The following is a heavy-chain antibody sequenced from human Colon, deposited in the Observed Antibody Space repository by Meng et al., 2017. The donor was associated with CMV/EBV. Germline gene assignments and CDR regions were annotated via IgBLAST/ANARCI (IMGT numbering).Heavy chain of an antibody. Sequence: GGSLRLSCRASGFTFSDYEMSWVRQAPGKGLEWVSAISGSGGSTYYADSVKGRFTISRDNSKNTPYLQMNSLRAEDTAVYYCAKEASYDSSGYGFDYWGQGTLVTVSS. V-gene: IGHV3-23*01. J-gene: IGHJ4*02. CDR1: GFTFSDYE. CDR3: AKEASYDSSGYGFDY. CDR2: ISGSGGST. D-gene: IGHD3-22*01.